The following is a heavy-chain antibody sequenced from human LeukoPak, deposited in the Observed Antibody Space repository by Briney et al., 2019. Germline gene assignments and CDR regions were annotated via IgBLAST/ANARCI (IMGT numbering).Heavy chain of an antibody. CDR1: GYSISSGYY. Sequence: SETLSLTCTVSGYSISSGYYWGWIRQSPGKGLEWIGSIHHSGTIYYNPSLKSRVTISIDTSKNQFSLKLSSVTAADTAVYYCARPTLRGYFDYWGQGTLVTVSS. D-gene: IGHD5-12*01. V-gene: IGHV4-38-2*02. CDR3: ARPTLRGYFDY. CDR2: IHHSGTI. J-gene: IGHJ4*02.